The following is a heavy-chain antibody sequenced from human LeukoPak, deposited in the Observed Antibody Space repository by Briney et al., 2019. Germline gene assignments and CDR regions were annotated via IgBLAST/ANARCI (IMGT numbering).Heavy chain of an antibody. CDR3: AKVGQGWLQREYFQH. J-gene: IGHJ1*01. V-gene: IGHV3-23*01. CDR1: GFTFSSYG. Sequence: GGSLRLSCAASGFTFSSYGMSWVRQAPGKGLEWVSAISGSGGSTYYADSVKGRFTISRDNSENTLYLQMNSLRAEDTAVYYCAKVGQGWLQREYFQHWGQGTLVTVSS. D-gene: IGHD5-24*01. CDR2: ISGSGGST.